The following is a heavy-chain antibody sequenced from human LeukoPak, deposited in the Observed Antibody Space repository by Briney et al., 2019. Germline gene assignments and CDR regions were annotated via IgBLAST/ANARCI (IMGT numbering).Heavy chain of an antibody. J-gene: IGHJ4*02. Sequence: SETLSLTCTVFGYSISSGYYWGWIRQPPGKGLEWIGSIYHSGSTYYKPSLKSRVTISPDTSKNQFSLKLTSVTAADTAVYYCARYDVWGTYRAFDYWGQGTLVTVSS. CDR2: IYHSGST. D-gene: IGHD3-16*02. CDR1: GYSISSGYY. CDR3: ARYDVWGTYRAFDY. V-gene: IGHV4-38-2*02.